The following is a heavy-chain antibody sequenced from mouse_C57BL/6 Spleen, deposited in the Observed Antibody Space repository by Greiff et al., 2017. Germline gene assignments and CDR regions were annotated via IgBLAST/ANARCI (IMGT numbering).Heavy chain of an antibody. CDR2: IYPGSGST. V-gene: IGHV1-55*01. CDR3: ARWQKGSYGEGGDFDV. CDR1: GYTFTSYW. D-gene: IGHD1-2*01. Sequence: VQLQQPGAELVKPGASVKMSCKASGYTFTSYWITWVKQRPGQGLEWIGDIYPGSGSTNYNEKFKSKATLTVDTSSSTAYMQLSSLTSEDSAVYYGARWQKGSYGEGGDFDVWGTGTTVTVSS. J-gene: IGHJ1*03.